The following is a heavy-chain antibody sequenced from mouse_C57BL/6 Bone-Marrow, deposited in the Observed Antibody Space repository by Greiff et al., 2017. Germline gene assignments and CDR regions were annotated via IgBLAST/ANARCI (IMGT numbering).Heavy chain of an antibody. J-gene: IGHJ1*03. CDR3: TAPYYSNWGYFDV. V-gene: IGHV14-4*01. Sequence: EVKLQQSGAELVRPGASVKLSCTASGFNIKDDYMHWVKQRPEQGLEWIGWIDPENGDTEYASKFQGKATITADTSSNTAYLQLSSLTSEDTAVYDCTAPYYSNWGYFDVWGTGTTVTVSS. D-gene: IGHD2-5*01. CDR1: GFNIKDDY. CDR2: IDPENGDT.